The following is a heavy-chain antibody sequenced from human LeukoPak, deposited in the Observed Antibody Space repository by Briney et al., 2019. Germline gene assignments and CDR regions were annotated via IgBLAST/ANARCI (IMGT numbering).Heavy chain of an antibody. Sequence: GGSLRLSCAASGFTFSGSAMHWVRQASGKGLEWVGRIRSKANSYATAYAASVKGRFTISRDDSKNTAYLQMNSLKTEDTAVYYCTRREYSSGWSNFDYWGQGTLVTVSS. CDR3: TRREYSSGWSNFDY. D-gene: IGHD6-19*01. J-gene: IGHJ4*02. V-gene: IGHV3-73*01. CDR1: GFTFSGSA. CDR2: IRSKANSYAT.